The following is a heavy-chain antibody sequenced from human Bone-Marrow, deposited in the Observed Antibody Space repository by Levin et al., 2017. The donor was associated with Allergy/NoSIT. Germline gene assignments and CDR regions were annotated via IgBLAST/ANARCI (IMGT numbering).Heavy chain of an antibody. Sequence: SETLSLTCTVSGASISSHYWSWIRQSPGKGLEWIGYISHGGSTNYNPSLKSRVSISVDASKNQFSLKLSSVSAADTAFYYCARDAGYSGFNFDYWGQGILVTVSS. CDR1: GASISSHY. CDR2: ISHGGST. J-gene: IGHJ4*02. CDR3: ARDAGYSGFNFDY. D-gene: IGHD5-12*01. V-gene: IGHV4-59*11.